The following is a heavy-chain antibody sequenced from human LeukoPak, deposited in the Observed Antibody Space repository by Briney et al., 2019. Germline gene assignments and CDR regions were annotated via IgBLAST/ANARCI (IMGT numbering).Heavy chain of an antibody. CDR2: TYYRSKWYN. CDR1: GDSVSSNSVT. V-gene: IGHV6-1*01. D-gene: IGHD6-19*01. CDR3: ARDPGRAVSGLFDY. Sequence: SQTLSLTCAISGDSVSSNSVTWNWIRQSPSRGLEWLGRTYYRSKWYNDYAVSVKSRITINPDTSKNQFSLQLNSVTPEDTAVYYCARDPGRAVSGLFDYWGQGTLVTVSS. J-gene: IGHJ4*02.